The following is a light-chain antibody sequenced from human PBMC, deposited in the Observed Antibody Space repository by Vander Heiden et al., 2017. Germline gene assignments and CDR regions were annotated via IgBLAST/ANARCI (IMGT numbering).Light chain of an antibody. V-gene: IGKV1-17*01. CDR3: LQHSSYPLT. CDR2: AAS. CDR1: QGIRNG. J-gene: IGKJ4*01. Sequence: DIQMTQSPSSLSASLGDRVTITCRASQGIRNGLDWYQQQPGKAPQRLLYAASNLQDGVPSRISGSGSATEFTITISSLQPEDFATYYCLQHSSYPLTFGGGTKVEIK.